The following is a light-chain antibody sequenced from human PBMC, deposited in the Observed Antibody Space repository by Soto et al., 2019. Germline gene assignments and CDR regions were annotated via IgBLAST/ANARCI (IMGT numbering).Light chain of an antibody. CDR3: QQRSHWL. CDR2: DAS. CDR1: QSVSSY. V-gene: IGKV3-11*01. Sequence: EIVLTQSAATLSLSPGERATLSCRASQSVSSYLAWYQQKPGQAPRLLIYDASNRATGIPARFSGSGSGTDFTLTISSLEPEDFAVYYCQQRSHWLFGGGTKVEIK. J-gene: IGKJ4*01.